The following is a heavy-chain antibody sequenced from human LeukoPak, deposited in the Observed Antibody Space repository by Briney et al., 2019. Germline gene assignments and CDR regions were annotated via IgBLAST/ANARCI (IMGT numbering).Heavy chain of an antibody. J-gene: IGHJ5*02. CDR3: ARGVERLWFDP. Sequence: PSQTLSLTCTVSGGSISSGDYYWSWIRQPPGKGLEWIGYIYYSGSTYYNPSLRSRVTISVDTSKNQFSLKLSSVTAADTAVYYCARGVERLWFDPWGQGTLVTVSS. V-gene: IGHV4-30-4*01. CDR1: GGSISSGDYY. CDR2: IYYSGST.